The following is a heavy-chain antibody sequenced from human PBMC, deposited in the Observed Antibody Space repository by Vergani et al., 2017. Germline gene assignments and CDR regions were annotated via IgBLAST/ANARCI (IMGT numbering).Heavy chain of an antibody. CDR3: ARVETAACSGGSCYPLDY. V-gene: IGHV4-59*12. CDR1: GGSISSYY. Sequence: QVQLQESGPGLVKPSETLSLTCTVSGGSISSYYWSWIRQPPGKGLEWIGYIYYSGSTNYNPSLKSRVTMSVDTSKNQFSLKLSSVTAADTAVYYCARVETAACSGGSCYPLDYWGQGTLVTVSS. D-gene: IGHD2-15*01. CDR2: IYYSGST. J-gene: IGHJ4*02.